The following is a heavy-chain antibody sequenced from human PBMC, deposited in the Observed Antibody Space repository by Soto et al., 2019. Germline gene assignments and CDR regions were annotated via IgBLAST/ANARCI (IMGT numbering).Heavy chain of an antibody. CDR1: GYTFTSYD. J-gene: IGHJ6*03. V-gene: IGHV1-8*01. CDR2: MNPNSGNT. Sequence: QVQLVQSGAEVKKPGASVKVSCKASGYTFTSYDINWVRQATGQGLEWMGWMNPNSGNTGYAQKFQGRVTMTRNTSLSTAYMELSSLRSEDTAVYYCARGLVVVVPDYYYYMDVWGKGTTVTVSS. D-gene: IGHD2-2*01. CDR3: ARGLVVVVPDYYYYMDV.